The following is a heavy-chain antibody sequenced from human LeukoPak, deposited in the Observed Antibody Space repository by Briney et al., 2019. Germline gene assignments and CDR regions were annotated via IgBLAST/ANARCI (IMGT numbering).Heavy chain of an antibody. CDR2: IYYSGST. CDR1: VGSIRSSSYY. Sequence: SETLSLTCMVPVGSIRSSSYYWGWIRQPPGKGLEWIGSIYYSGSTYYNPSLKSRVTISVDTSKNQFSLKLSSVTAADTAVYYCARVGGTAILNFDYWGQGTLVTVSS. CDR3: ARVGGTAILNFDY. V-gene: IGHV4-39*07. J-gene: IGHJ4*02. D-gene: IGHD5-18*01.